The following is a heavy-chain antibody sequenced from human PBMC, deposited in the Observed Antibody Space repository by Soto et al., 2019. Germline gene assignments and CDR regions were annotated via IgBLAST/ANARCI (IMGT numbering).Heavy chain of an antibody. Sequence: SETLSLTCSVSGYSVTSSDYYWAWIRQPPGKGLEWIGSMFYSGLTYYNPSLKSRVTLSVDTSKNQFFVRLNSVTAADTAVYYCAPLSVSLSGPYGINVWGQGTTVTVS. CDR2: MFYSGLT. V-gene: IGHV4-39*01. J-gene: IGHJ6*02. D-gene: IGHD2-15*01. CDR1: GYSVTSSDYY. CDR3: APLSVSLSGPYGINV.